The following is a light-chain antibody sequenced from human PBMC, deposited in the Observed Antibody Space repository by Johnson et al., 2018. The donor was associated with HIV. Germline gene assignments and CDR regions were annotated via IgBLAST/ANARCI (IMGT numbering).Light chain of an antibody. CDR2: DNN. V-gene: IGLV1-51*01. CDR3: GTWDSSLSAPYV. CDR1: SSNIGNNY. Sequence: VLTQPPSVSAAPRQKVTISCSGSSSNIGNNYVSWYQHLPGTAPKLLIYDNNKRPSGIPGRFSGSKSGPSATLVIPGLQTGDEADYYCGTWDSSLSAPYVFGTGTKVTVL. J-gene: IGLJ1*01.